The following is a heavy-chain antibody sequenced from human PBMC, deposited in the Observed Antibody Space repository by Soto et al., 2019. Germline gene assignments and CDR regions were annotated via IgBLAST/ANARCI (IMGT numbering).Heavy chain of an antibody. CDR1: GFTFSSYA. D-gene: IGHD2-8*01. CDR2: ISGSGGST. CDR3: AKEKRTARKVTGPGVY. V-gene: IGHV3-23*01. J-gene: IGHJ4*02. Sequence: HPGGSLRLSCAASGFTFSSYAMSWVRQAPGKGLEWVSAISGSGGSTYYADSVKGRFTISRDNSKNTLYLQMNSLRAEDTAVYYSAKEKRTARKVTGPGVYWGQGTLVTVSS.